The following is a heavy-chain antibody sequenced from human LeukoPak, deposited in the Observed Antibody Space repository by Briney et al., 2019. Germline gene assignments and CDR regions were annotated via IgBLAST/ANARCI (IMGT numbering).Heavy chain of an antibody. J-gene: IGHJ4*02. Sequence: GGSLRLSCAASGFTFSSYAMSWVRQAPGKGLEWVSAISGSGGSTYYADTVKGRFTISRDTSKNTLYLQINSLRAEDTAVYYCAKDAPVNIVVVPAANSWGEGTLGSVSS. CDR3: AKDAPVNIVVVPAANS. V-gene: IGHV3-23*01. CDR2: ISGSGGST. D-gene: IGHD2-2*01. CDR1: GFTFSSYA.